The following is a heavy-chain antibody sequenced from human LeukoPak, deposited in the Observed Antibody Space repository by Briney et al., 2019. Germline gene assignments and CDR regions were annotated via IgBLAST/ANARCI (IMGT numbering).Heavy chain of an antibody. CDR1: GFTFSNYA. Sequence: PGGSLRLSCAASGFTFSNYAVMWVRQAPWQGLEWVSAITSAGAPRYADSVKGRFTISRDNSKNTLYLQMNSLRAEDTAKYFCARGPTGDYIGAFEFWGQGTGVTVSS. V-gene: IGHV3-23*01. CDR2: ITSAGAP. D-gene: IGHD4-17*01. J-gene: IGHJ3*01. CDR3: ARGPTGDYIGAFEF.